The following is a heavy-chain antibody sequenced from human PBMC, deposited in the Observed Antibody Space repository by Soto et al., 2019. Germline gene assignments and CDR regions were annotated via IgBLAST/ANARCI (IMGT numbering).Heavy chain of an antibody. CDR1: GYSFTSYW. J-gene: IGHJ6*02. CDR3: ASARAAAGSYYYYGMDV. Sequence: GESLKISCXGSGYSFTSYWIGWVRQMPGKGLEWMGIIYPGDSDTRYSPSFQGQVTISADKSISTAYLQWSSLKASDTAMYYCASARAAAGSYYYYGMDVWGQGTTVTVSS. V-gene: IGHV5-51*01. CDR2: IYPGDSDT. D-gene: IGHD6-13*01.